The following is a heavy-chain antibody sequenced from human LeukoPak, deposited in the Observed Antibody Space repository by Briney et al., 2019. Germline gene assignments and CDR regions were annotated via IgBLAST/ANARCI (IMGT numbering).Heavy chain of an antibody. CDR3: AREEVLWFGELFYDY. D-gene: IGHD3-10*01. CDR1: GFTFSSYW. J-gene: IGHJ4*02. CDR2: IKQDGSEK. V-gene: IGHV3-7*03. Sequence: PGGSLRLSCAASGFTFSSYWMSWVRQAPGKGLEWVANIKQDGSEKYYVDSVKGRFTISRDNAKNSLYLQMNSLRAEDTAVYYCAREEVLWFGELFYDYWGQGTLVTASS.